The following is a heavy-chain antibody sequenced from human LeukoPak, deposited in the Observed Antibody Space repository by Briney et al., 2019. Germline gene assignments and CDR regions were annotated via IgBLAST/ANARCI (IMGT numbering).Heavy chain of an antibody. CDR2: IKHSGST. CDR3: ASRLHY. Sequence: PSETLSLTCAVYGGSFSGYYWSWIRQPPGEGLEWIGEIKHSGSTNYNPSLKSRVTISGDTSKNQFSLKLSSVTAADSAVYYCASRLHYWGQGTLVTVSS. J-gene: IGHJ4*02. D-gene: IGHD5-12*01. CDR1: GGSFSGYY. V-gene: IGHV4-34*01.